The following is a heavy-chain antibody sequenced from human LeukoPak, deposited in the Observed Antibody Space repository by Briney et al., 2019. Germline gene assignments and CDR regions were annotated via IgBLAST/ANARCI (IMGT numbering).Heavy chain of an antibody. Sequence: GGSLRLSCAASGVSFSSYTMNWVRQAPGKGLEWVSSISSDSTYIYYADSVKGRFTISRDNAKNSLYLQMNSLRAEDTAVYYCAREAHTAMPYYYMDVWGKGTTVTVSS. CDR3: AREAHTAMPYYYMDV. J-gene: IGHJ6*03. CDR2: ISSDSTYI. CDR1: GVSFSSYT. V-gene: IGHV3-21*04. D-gene: IGHD5-18*01.